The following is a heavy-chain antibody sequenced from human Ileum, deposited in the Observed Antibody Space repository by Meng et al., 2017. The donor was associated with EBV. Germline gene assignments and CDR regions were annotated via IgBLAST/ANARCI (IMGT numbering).Heavy chain of an antibody. CDR1: GYIFTSDA. CDR2: INTNTGKP. CDR3: ARGSNWFDR. Sequence: HVQLVQSGSELKKPGAAAKVSCKASGYIFTSDAINWVRQTPGHGLEWMGWINTNTGKPMYAQGFTGRFVFSLDNSINTAYLQINSLQSDDTAVYYCARGSNWFDRWGQGTLVTVSS. V-gene: IGHV7-4-1*02. J-gene: IGHJ5*02.